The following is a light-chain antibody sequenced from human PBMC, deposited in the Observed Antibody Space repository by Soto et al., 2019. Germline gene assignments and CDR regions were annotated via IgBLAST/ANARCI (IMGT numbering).Light chain of an antibody. Sequence: DIVMTQSPLSLPVTPGEPASISCRSSQSLLHSNGYNFLDWYLQKPGQSPQLLIYLGSNRASGVPDMFSGSGSGKDFTLTISRVEAEDVGVSYCMQALQLPPTFGLGTRVEIK. CDR3: MQALQLPPT. CDR2: LGS. J-gene: IGKJ1*01. CDR1: QSLLHSNGYNF. V-gene: IGKV2-28*01.